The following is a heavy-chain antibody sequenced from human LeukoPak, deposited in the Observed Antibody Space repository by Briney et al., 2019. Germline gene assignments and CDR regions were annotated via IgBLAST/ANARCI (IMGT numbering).Heavy chain of an antibody. CDR3: ARGRGSSGYSGKQPFDY. D-gene: IGHD3-22*01. Sequence: PSETLSLTCTVSGGSISSYYWSWIRQPAGKGLEWIGRIYTSGSTNYNPSLKSRVTISVDTSKNQFSLKLSSVTAADTAVYYCARGRGSSGYSGKQPFDYWGQGTLVTVSS. V-gene: IGHV4-4*07. J-gene: IGHJ4*02. CDR2: IYTSGST. CDR1: GGSISSYY.